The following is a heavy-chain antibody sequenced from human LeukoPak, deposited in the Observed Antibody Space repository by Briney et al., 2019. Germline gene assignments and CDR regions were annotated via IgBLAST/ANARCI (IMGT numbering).Heavy chain of an antibody. CDR3: ARAPLDYSMDY. Sequence: KPSETLSLTCTVSGGSISSGSYYWSWIRQPAGKGLEWIGRIYTSGSTNYNPSLKSRVTISVDTSKNQFSLQLSSVTAADTAVYYCARAPLDYSMDYWGQGTLVTVSA. CDR2: IYTSGST. V-gene: IGHV4-61*02. D-gene: IGHD2-15*01. CDR1: GGSISSGSYY. J-gene: IGHJ4*02.